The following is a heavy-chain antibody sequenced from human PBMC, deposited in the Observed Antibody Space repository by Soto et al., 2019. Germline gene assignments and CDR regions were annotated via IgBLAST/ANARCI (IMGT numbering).Heavy chain of an antibody. CDR2: IHGGGGAT. J-gene: IGHJ2*01. CDR3: SKFEGHPLEYWYLDF. CDR1: GFTFSAYA. D-gene: IGHD1-1*01. V-gene: IGHV3-23*01. Sequence: EVQLLESGGGLVQPGGSLRLSCAASGFTFSAYAMGWVRQAPGKGLEWVSTIHGGGGATHYADSVKGRFTISRDDSKNTLYAQMNSLRAEYTAFYYCSKFEGHPLEYWYLDFWCRGTLVTVSS.